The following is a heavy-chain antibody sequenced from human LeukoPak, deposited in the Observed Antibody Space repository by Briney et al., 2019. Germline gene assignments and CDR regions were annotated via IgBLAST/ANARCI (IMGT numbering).Heavy chain of an antibody. CDR1: GFTFSSYS. D-gene: IGHD3-22*01. CDR2: ISSSTTNI. J-gene: IGHJ3*02. Sequence: GGSLRLSCAASGFTFSSYSMNWVRQAPGKGLEWVSSISSSTTNIYYADSVKGRFTISRDNAKNSLYLQMNSLRAEDTAVYYCARDRRVVVLGGLESDTFDIWGQGTMVTVSS. CDR3: ARDRRVVVLGGLESDTFDI. V-gene: IGHV3-21*01.